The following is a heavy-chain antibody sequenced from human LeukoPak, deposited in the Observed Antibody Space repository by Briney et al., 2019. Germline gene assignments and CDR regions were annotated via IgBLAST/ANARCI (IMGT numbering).Heavy chain of an antibody. CDR3: ARSEVGALVDY. CDR2: ISVYNGNT. V-gene: IGHV1-18*01. D-gene: IGHD1-26*01. Sequence: GASVKVSCKASGYTFTSYDITWVRQAPGQGLEWMGWISVYNGNTKYAQKVEGGVTMTTDTSTSTAYMELRSLRSDDTAVYYCARSEVGALVDYWGQGTLVTVSS. CDR1: GYTFTSYD. J-gene: IGHJ4*02.